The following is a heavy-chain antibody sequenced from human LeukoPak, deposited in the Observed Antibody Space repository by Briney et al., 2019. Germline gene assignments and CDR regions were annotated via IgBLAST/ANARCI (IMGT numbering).Heavy chain of an antibody. Sequence: ASVKVSCKASGYTFTSYGISWVRQAPGQGLEWMGWISAYNGNTNYAQKLQGRVTMTTDTSTSTAYMELRSLRSDDAAVYYCARDFEVVVPAAMKDHYYYYYGMDVWAKGPRSPSP. CDR2: ISAYNGNT. V-gene: IGHV1-18*01. CDR1: GYTFTSYG. CDR3: ARDFEVVVPAAMKDHYYYYYGMDV. J-gene: IGHJ6*02. D-gene: IGHD2-2*01.